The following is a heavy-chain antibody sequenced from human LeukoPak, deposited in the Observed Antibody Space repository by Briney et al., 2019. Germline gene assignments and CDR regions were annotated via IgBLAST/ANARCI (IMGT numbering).Heavy chain of an antibody. D-gene: IGHD6-19*01. J-gene: IGHJ4*02. CDR1: GFTFSSYE. V-gene: IGHV3-48*03. CDR3: ARGPRAVAGFDY. Sequence: GGSLRLXCAASGFTFSSYEMNWVRQAPGKGLEWVSYISSSGSTIYYADSEKGRFTISRDNAKNSLYLQMNSLRAEDTAVYYCARGPRAVAGFDYWGQGTLVTVSS. CDR2: ISSSGSTI.